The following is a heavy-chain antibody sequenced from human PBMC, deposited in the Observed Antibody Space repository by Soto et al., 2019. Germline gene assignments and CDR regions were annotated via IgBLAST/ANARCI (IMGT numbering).Heavy chain of an antibody. CDR2: IKQDGSEN. D-gene: IGHD3-3*01. CDR3: ARDRGIPTFGVAGT. Sequence: GGSLRLSCAASGFRFSGYWMSWVRQAPGKGLEWVATIKQDGSENYYVDSVKGRFTISRDNAKNSLYLQMNSLRAEDTAVYYCARDRGIPTFGVAGTWGQGTLVTVSS. CDR1: GFRFSGYW. V-gene: IGHV3-7*05. J-gene: IGHJ5*02.